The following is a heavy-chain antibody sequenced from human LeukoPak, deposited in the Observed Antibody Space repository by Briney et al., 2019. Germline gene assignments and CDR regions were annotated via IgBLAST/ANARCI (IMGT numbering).Heavy chain of an antibody. Sequence: ASVKVSCKASGYTFTSYGISWVRQAPGQGLEWMGWISAYNGNTNYAQKLQGRVTMTTDTSTSTAYMELRSLRSDDTAVYYCAREDAFSGATETFDYWGQGTLVTVSS. D-gene: IGHD7-27*01. CDR2: ISAYNGNT. J-gene: IGHJ4*02. V-gene: IGHV1-18*01. CDR1: GYTFTSYG. CDR3: AREDAFSGATETFDY.